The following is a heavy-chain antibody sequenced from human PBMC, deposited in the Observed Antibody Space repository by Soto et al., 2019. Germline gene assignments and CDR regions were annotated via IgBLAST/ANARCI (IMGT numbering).Heavy chain of an antibody. J-gene: IGHJ5*02. CDR2: ISSSSSYR. Sequence: GGSLRLSCAASGFTFSDYYMSWIRQAPGKGLEWVSYISSSSSYRNYADSVKGRFTISRDNAKNSLYLQMNSLRAEDTAVYYCAREPNYDFWSGYYSPPGLGWFDPWGQGTLVTVSS. D-gene: IGHD3-3*01. CDR3: AREPNYDFWSGYYSPPGLGWFDP. CDR1: GFTFSDYY. V-gene: IGHV3-11*05.